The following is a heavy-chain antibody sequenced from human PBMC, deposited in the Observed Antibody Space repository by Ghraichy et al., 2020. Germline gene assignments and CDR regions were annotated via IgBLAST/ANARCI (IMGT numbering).Heavy chain of an antibody. D-gene: IGHD3-10*01. V-gene: IGHV3-11*06. CDR1: GFSFRNYY. CDR2: ISRNGRDT. CDR3: VSEGSALGKYGFDH. Sequence: GGSLRLSCAASGFSFRNYYMSWIRQAPGKGLEWVSLISRNGRDTNYADSVRGRSTISRDNAKNSMSLQLNNLRAEDTAVYYCVSEGSALGKYGFDHWGQGPLVPASP. J-gene: IGHJ5*02.